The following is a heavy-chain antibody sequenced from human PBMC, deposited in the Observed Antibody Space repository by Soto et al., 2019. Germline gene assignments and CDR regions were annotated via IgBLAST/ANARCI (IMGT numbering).Heavy chain of an antibody. J-gene: IGHJ4*02. CDR3: AKEVHCGGGSCSWSEGFAY. CDR1: GFIFSSYG. CDR2: ISYEGSHT. Sequence: QVQLVESGGGVVQPGRSLRLSCAASGFIFSSYGMHWVRQAPGKGLEWVAVISYEGSHTYYADSVKGRFTITRDNSKNTLYLQMNCLRPEDTAVYYCAKEVHCGGGSCSWSEGFAYWGQGTLLTVSS. V-gene: IGHV3-30*18. D-gene: IGHD2-15*01.